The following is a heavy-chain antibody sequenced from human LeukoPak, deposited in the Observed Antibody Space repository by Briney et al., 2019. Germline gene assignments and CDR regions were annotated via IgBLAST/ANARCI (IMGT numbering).Heavy chain of an antibody. CDR1: GFTFSSYA. CDR2: ISGSGGST. Sequence: GGSLRLSCAASGFTFSSYALSRVRQAPGRGLEWVSAISGSGGSTYYADSVKGRFTISRDNSKNTLHLQMNNLRAEDTAVYYCAKDLTPGIDLLFDNWGQGTLVTVSS. J-gene: IGHJ4*02. CDR3: AKDLTPGIDLLFDN. D-gene: IGHD2-15*01. V-gene: IGHV3-23*01.